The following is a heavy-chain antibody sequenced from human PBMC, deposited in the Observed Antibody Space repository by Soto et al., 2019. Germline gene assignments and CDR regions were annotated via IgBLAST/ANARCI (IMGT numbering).Heavy chain of an antibody. CDR1: GFTFSSYA. CDR3: ARAGTRDGYSYYGMDV. V-gene: IGHV3-30-3*01. J-gene: IGHJ6*02. CDR2: ISYDGSNK. D-gene: IGHD3-10*01. Sequence: GGSLRLSCAASGFTFSSYAMNWVSQAPGKGLEWVAVISYDGSNKYYADSVKGRFTISRDNSKNTLYLQMNSLRAEDTAEYYCARAGTRDGYSYYGMDVWGQGTTVTVSS.